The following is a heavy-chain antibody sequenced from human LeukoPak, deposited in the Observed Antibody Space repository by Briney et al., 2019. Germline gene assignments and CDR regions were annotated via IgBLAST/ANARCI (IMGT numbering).Heavy chain of an antibody. CDR1: GYTFTGYY. V-gene: IGHV1-2*06. CDR3: AREWLRAYYYDSSGYNTEIDY. CDR2: INPNSGGT. Sequence: GASVKVSCKASGYTFTGYYMHWVRQAPGQGLEWMGRINPNSGGTNYAQKFQGRVTMTRDTSISTAYMELSRLRSDDTAVYYCAREWLRAYYYDSSGYNTEIDYWGQGTLVTVSS. J-gene: IGHJ4*02. D-gene: IGHD3-22*01.